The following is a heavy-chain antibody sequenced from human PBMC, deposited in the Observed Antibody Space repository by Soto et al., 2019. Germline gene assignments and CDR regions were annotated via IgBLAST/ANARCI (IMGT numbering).Heavy chain of an antibody. CDR3: ARRRGIFWTKARGGMDV. V-gene: IGHV4-34*01. D-gene: IGHD3-3*01. Sequence: QVQLQQWGAGLLKPSETLSLTCAVYGGSLSGYYWTWIRQPPGKGLEWIGEISHGGSTNYNPSLKSRVTISVDTSKNQFSLKLSSVTAADTAVYYCARRRGIFWTKARGGMDVWGQGTTVTVSS. CDR2: ISHGGST. J-gene: IGHJ6*02. CDR1: GGSLSGYY.